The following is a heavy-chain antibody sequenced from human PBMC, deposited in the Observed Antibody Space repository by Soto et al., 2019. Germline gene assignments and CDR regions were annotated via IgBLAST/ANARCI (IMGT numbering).Heavy chain of an antibody. J-gene: IGHJ3*02. CDR1: GYTFTSYA. Sequence: ASVKVSCKASGYTFTSYAMHWVRQAPGQRLEWMGWINAGNGNTKYSQKFQGRVTITRDTSASTAYMELRSLRSEDTAVYYCARAGYNWNYDGAFDIWGQGTMVTVSS. CDR2: INAGNGNT. V-gene: IGHV1-3*01. CDR3: ARAGYNWNYDGAFDI. D-gene: IGHD1-7*01.